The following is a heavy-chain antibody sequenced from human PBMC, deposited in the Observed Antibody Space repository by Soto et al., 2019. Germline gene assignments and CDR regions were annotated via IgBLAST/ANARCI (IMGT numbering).Heavy chain of an antibody. CDR2: INEDGSEK. Sequence: EQLVESGGDLVQPGGSLRLSCAASAFTFSSYWMTWVRQAPGKGLEWVANINEDGSEKYYVDSVKGRFSISRDNAENSLFLQMNSLRVEDTAVYYCARVGISYYGLGTNMDVWGKGTTVTVS. D-gene: IGHD3-10*01. V-gene: IGHV3-7*01. CDR3: ARVGISYYGLGTNMDV. J-gene: IGHJ6*03. CDR1: AFTFSSYW.